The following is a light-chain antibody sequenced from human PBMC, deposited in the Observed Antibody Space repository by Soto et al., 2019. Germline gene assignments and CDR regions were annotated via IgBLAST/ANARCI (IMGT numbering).Light chain of an antibody. J-gene: IGLJ3*02. CDR2: GNT. CDR3: QSHDSSLNSWV. Sequence: QSVLTQPPSMSGAPGQRVTISCTGSSSNIGAGYDVHWYQLLPGTAPKLLIYGNTNRPSGVPDRFSGSKSGTSASLAITGIRAEDEADYYCQSHDSSLNSWVFGGGTKLTVL. V-gene: IGLV1-40*01. CDR1: SSNIGAGYD.